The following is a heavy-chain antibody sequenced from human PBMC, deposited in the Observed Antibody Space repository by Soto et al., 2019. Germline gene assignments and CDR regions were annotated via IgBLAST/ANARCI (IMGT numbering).Heavy chain of an antibody. CDR3: ARGEDYDYVRGSYRYLDY. CDR1: GFTFSSYW. D-gene: IGHD3-16*02. J-gene: IGHJ4*02. Sequence: PGGSLTLSCAASGFTFSSYWMSWVRQAPGKGLEWVANIKQDGSEKCYVDSVKGRFTISRDNAKNSLYLQMNRLRAEDTAVYYCARGEDYDYVRGSYRYLDYWGQGTLVTVSS. CDR2: IKQDGSEK. V-gene: IGHV3-7*01.